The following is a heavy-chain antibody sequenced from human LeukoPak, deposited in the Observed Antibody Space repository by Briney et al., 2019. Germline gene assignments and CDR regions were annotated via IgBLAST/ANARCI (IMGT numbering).Heavy chain of an antibody. CDR2: ISSTSSII. D-gene: IGHD5-12*01. J-gene: IGHJ5*02. CDR3: ARETEPRGLNWFDP. CDR1: GFTFSSYS. V-gene: IGHV3-48*01. Sequence: GGSLRLSCAASGFTFSSYSMNWVRQARGKGLEWVSYISSTSSIIYYADSVKGRFTVSRDNAKNSLFLQMNSLRGEDTAVYYCARETEPRGLNWFDPWGQGTLVTVSS.